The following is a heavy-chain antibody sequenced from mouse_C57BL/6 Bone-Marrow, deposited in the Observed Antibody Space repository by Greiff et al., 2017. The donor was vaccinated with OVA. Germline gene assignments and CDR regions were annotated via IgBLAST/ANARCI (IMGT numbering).Heavy chain of an antibody. J-gene: IGHJ2*01. CDR1: GFTFSSYG. Sequence: EVMLVESGGDLVKPGGSLKLSCAASGFTFSSYGMSWVRQTPDKRLEWVATISSGGSYNYYPDSVKGRSTISRDNAKNTLYLQMSSLKSEDSAVYNCARRGITTDFDYWGQGTTLTVSS. CDR3: ARRGITTDFDY. V-gene: IGHV5-6*02. D-gene: IGHD1-1*01. CDR2: ISSGGSYN.